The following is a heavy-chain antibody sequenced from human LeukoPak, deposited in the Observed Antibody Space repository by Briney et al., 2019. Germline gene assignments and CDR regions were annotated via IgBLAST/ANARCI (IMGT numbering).Heavy chain of an antibody. Sequence: LGGSLRLSCAASGFSFSSYSMNWVRQAPGEGLEWVSFITSSSTYIDYADSVKGRFTISRDNAKNSLFLQMNSLRAEDTAVYYCARRGYYYDSSGYYSYEGRDYWGQGTLVTVSA. CDR1: GFSFSSYS. CDR3: ARRGYYYDSSGYYSYEGRDY. CDR2: ITSSSTYI. D-gene: IGHD3-22*01. J-gene: IGHJ4*02. V-gene: IGHV3-21*01.